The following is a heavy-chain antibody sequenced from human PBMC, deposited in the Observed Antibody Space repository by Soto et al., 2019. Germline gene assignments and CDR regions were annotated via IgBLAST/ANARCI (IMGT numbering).Heavy chain of an antibody. CDR2: ISAGGGST. Sequence: EVQLLESGGGLVQPGGSLRLSCAASGFTFSSYAMSWVRQAPGKGLEWVSAISAGGGSTYYADSVKGRFTISRDNSKNTLYLQVNSLRAEDTAVYYCAKPDDSYGGLRYFDLWGRGTLVTVSS. V-gene: IGHV3-23*01. J-gene: IGHJ2*01. D-gene: IGHD5-12*01. CDR1: GFTFSSYA. CDR3: AKPDDSYGGLRYFDL.